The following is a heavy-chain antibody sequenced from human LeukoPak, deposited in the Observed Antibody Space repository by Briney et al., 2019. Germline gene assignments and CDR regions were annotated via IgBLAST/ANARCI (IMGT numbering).Heavy chain of an antibody. CDR3: TTEWEPAARSYMDV. Sequence: PGGSLRLSCAASGFTFSNAWMSWVRQAPGKGLEWVGRIKSKTDGGTTDYAAPVKGRFTISRDDSKNTLYLQMNSQKTEDTAVYYCTTEWEPAARSYMDVWGKGTTVTVSS. J-gene: IGHJ6*03. CDR1: GFTFSNAW. D-gene: IGHD1-26*01. V-gene: IGHV3-15*01. CDR2: IKSKTDGGTT.